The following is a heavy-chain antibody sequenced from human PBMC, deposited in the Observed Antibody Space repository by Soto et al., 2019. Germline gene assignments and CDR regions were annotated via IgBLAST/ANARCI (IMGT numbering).Heavy chain of an antibody. Sequence: QVQLVESGGGVVQPGRSLRLSCAASGFTFNAYGMHWARQAPGKGLEWVAGISSDGNNKYYADSVKGRFTISRDNSKNTLYLQMNSLRTEDTAVYYCAGGWFFFDYCGQGILVTVSS. J-gene: IGHJ4*02. CDR3: AGGWFFFDY. CDR2: ISSDGNNK. D-gene: IGHD6-19*01. CDR1: GFTFNAYG. V-gene: IGHV3-30*03.